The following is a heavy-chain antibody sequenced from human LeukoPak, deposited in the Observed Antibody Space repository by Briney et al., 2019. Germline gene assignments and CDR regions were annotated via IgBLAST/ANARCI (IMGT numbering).Heavy chain of an antibody. CDR3: AKAEGITMIVVVITPFDY. D-gene: IGHD3-22*01. CDR1: GFTISSYA. V-gene: IGHV3-23*01. J-gene: IGHJ4*02. Sequence: GGSLRLSCAASGFTISSYAMSWVRQAPGKGLEWVSAISGSGGGTYYADSVKGRFTISRDNSKNTLYLQMNSLRAEDTAVYYCAKAEGITMIVVVITPFDYWGQGTLVTVSS. CDR2: ISGSGGGT.